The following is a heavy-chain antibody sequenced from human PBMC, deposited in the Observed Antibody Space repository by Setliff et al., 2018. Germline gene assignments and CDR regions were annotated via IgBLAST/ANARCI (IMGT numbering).Heavy chain of an antibody. V-gene: IGHV3-21*01. Sequence: GESLKISCAASGFTFSGYSMNWVRQAPGKGLEWVSFISSSGSYIYYGDSVKGRFTISRDNAKNSLYLQMNSLRAEDTAVYYCARVASIMILVDIFFPNDAFDIWGQGTVVTVSS. CDR1: GFTFSGYS. CDR3: ARVASIMILVDIFFPNDAFDI. J-gene: IGHJ3*02. CDR2: ISSSGSYI. D-gene: IGHD3-22*01.